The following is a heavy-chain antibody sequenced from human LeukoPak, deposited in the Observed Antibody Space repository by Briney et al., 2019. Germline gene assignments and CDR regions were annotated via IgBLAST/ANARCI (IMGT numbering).Heavy chain of an antibody. CDR2: IYYSGST. Sequence: SETLSLTCTVSGGSISSSSYYWGWIRQPPGKGLEWIGSIYYSGSTYYNPSLKSRVTISVDTSKNQFSLKLSSVTAADTAVYYCARVSLVVVVPAAIRIWFDPWGQGTLVTVSS. J-gene: IGHJ5*02. CDR3: ARVSLVVVVPAAIRIWFDP. D-gene: IGHD2-2*02. V-gene: IGHV4-39*01. CDR1: GGSISSSSYY.